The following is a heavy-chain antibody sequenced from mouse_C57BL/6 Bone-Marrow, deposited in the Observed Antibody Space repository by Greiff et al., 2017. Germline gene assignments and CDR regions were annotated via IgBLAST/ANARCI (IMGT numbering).Heavy chain of an antibody. CDR3: ARELRAGAMDY. Sequence: EVQLQEPGAELVRPGSSVKLSCKTSGYTFTSYCMNWVKQRPGQGLEWIGYIDPCDGDTEYNEKFKGKATLTLDTSSSTAYMQLSSLTSEDSAVYVCARELRAGAMDYWGQGTSVTVSS. CDR2: IDPCDGDT. D-gene: IGHD3-2*02. V-gene: IGHV1-58*01. J-gene: IGHJ4*01. CDR1: GYTFTSYC.